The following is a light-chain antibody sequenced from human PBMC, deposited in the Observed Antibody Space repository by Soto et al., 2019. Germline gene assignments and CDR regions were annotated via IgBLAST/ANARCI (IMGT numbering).Light chain of an antibody. CDR1: QSINNRY. CDR3: QQFASSPGFT. V-gene: IGKV3-20*01. Sequence: EIVLTQSPGTLSLSPGERATLSCRASQSINNRYLAWYQQKPGQAPRLLIYAASSRATGIPDRFSGSGSGTDFTLTISRLEPEDFALYYCQQFASSPGFTFGPGTKVYIK. J-gene: IGKJ3*01. CDR2: AAS.